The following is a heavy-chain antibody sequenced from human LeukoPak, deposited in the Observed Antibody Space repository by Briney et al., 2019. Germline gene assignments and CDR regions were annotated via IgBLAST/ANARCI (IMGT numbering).Heavy chain of an antibody. CDR1: GYTFTSYG. CDR3: ARDRGLEPYFDY. V-gene: IGHV1-18*01. Sequence: GASVKVSCKASGYTFTSYGISWVRQAPGQGLEWMGWISAYNGNTNYAQKLQGRVTMTRDTSISTAYMELSRLRSDDTAVYYCARDRGLEPYFDYWGQGTLVTVSS. J-gene: IGHJ4*02. CDR2: ISAYNGNT. D-gene: IGHD1-1*01.